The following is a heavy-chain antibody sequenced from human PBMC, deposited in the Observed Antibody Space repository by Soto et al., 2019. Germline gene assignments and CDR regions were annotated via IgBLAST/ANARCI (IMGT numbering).Heavy chain of an antibody. Sequence: PSSTLSLTCTFSGGSISSGDYYWSWIRQPPGKGLEWIGYIYYSGSTYYNPSLKSRVTISVDTSKNQFSLKLSSVTAADTAVYYCARGRPTTVVTYLDYWGQGTLVTVSS. V-gene: IGHV4-30-4*01. D-gene: IGHD4-17*01. CDR3: ARGRPTTVVTYLDY. J-gene: IGHJ4*02. CDR1: GGSISSGDYY. CDR2: IYYSGST.